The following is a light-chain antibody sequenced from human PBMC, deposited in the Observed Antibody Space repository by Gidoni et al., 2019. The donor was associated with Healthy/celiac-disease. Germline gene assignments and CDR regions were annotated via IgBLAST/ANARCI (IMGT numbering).Light chain of an antibody. J-gene: IGLJ1*01. CDR1: SSDVGGYNY. CDR2: DVS. Sequence: QSALTQPRPVSGSPGQSVTIPCTGTSSDVGGYNYVSWYQQHPGKAPKLMIYDVSKRPSGVPDRFSGSKSGNTASLTISGLQAEDEADYYCCSYAGSYTPTYVFGTGTKVTVL. V-gene: IGLV2-11*01. CDR3: CSYAGSYTPTYV.